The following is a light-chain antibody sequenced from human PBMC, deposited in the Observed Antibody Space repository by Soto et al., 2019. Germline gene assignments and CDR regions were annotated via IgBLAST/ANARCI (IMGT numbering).Light chain of an antibody. J-gene: IGKJ5*01. CDR1: QSIGSNF. V-gene: IGKV3-20*01. CDR2: GAS. Sequence: ETVVTQSPGTLSLSPGEGATLSCMSSQSIGSNFLAWYQQKRGQAPRLLIHGASNRATGIPDRFTGSGSGADFTLTISRLEPEDFAVYYCQVYGPSPPITFGQGTRLEIK. CDR3: QVYGPSPPIT.